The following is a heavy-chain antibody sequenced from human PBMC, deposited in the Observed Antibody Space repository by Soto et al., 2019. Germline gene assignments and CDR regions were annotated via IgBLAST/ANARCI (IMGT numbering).Heavy chain of an antibody. V-gene: IGHV4-31*03. CDR1: GGSIRSGGYY. J-gene: IGHJ6*02. CDR2: IYYSGST. CDR3: ARARGLGYCTNGVCRPPLYGMDV. D-gene: IGHD2-8*01. Sequence: PSETLSLTCNVSGGSIRSGGYYWSWIRQHPGKGLEWIGYIYYSGSTYYNPSLKSRVTISVDTSKNQFSLKLSSVTAADTAVYYCARARGLGYCTNGVCRPPLYGMDVWGQGTTVTVSS.